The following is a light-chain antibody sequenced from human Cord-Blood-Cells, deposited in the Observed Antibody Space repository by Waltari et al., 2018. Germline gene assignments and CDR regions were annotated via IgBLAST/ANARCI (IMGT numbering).Light chain of an antibody. V-gene: IGKV3-11*01. CDR3: QQRSNWPPYT. J-gene: IGKJ2*01. Sequence: EIVLTQSPATLSLSPGEIATLSCRASHSVSSYFAWYQQKPGQAPRLLIYDASNRATGIPARFSGSGSGTDFTLNISSLEPEDLAVYYCQQRSNWPPYTFGQGTKLEIK. CDR1: HSVSSY. CDR2: DAS.